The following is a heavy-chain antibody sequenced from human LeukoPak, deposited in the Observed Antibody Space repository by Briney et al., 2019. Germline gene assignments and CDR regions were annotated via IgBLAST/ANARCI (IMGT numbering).Heavy chain of an antibody. V-gene: IGHV4-61*01. CDR2: IHYSGST. Sequence: SETLSLTWTVSGXAVSSGSDYWGWIRQPPGQGLEWIGYIHYSGSTKYNTSLKSRVTMSVDTSKDQFSLKVTSVTAADTAIYYCTRTNYGDYNWFDPWGQGTLVTVSS. J-gene: IGHJ5*02. CDR1: GXAVSSGSDY. CDR3: TRTNYGDYNWFDP. D-gene: IGHD4-17*01.